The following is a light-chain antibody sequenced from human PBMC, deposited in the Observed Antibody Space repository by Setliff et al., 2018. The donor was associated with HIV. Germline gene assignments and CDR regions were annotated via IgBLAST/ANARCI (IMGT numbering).Light chain of an antibody. CDR3: NSFTGIGTYV. CDR1: SSDVGGYKY. J-gene: IGLJ1*01. Sequence: QSALAQPASVSGSPGQSITISCTGTSSDVGGYKYVSWYQQHPGRAPKLIIYDVNSRPSGISRRFSGSKSGSTASLTISGLQAEDEADYYCNSFTGIGTYVFGTGTKVTVL. CDR2: DVN. V-gene: IGLV2-14*03.